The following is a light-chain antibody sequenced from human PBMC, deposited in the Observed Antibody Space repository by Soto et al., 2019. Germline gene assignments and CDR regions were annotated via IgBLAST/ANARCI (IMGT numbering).Light chain of an antibody. CDR3: QHYNSYSEA. V-gene: IGKV1-5*03. J-gene: IGKJ1*01. CDR2: KAS. Sequence: DIPMTQSPSTLSASEGDRLTITCRASQSISSWLAWYQQKPGKAPKLLIYKASTLKSGVPSRFSGSGSGTEFTLTISSLQPDDFATYYCQHYNSYSEAFGQGTKVDI. CDR1: QSISSW.